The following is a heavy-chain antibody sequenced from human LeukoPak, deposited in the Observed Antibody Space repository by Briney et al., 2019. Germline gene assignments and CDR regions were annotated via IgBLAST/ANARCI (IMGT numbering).Heavy chain of an antibody. D-gene: IGHD4-17*01. Sequence: SETLSLTCTVSGGSISSYYWSWIRQPPGKGLEWIGYIYYSGSTNYNPSLKSRVTISVDTSKNQFSLKLSSVTAADTAVYYCARVGYGDYAFDYWGQGTLVTVSS. CDR3: ARVGYGDYAFDY. J-gene: IGHJ4*02. CDR2: IYYSGST. CDR1: GGSISSYY. V-gene: IGHV4-59*01.